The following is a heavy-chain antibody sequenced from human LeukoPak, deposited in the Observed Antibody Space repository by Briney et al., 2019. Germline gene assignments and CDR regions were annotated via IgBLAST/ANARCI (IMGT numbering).Heavy chain of an antibody. CDR2: INSDGSST. V-gene: IGHV3-74*01. CDR1: GFTFSSYW. Sequence: GGSLRLSCAASGFTFSSYWMHWVRQAPGKGLVWVSRINSDGSSTSYADSVKGRFTISRDNAKNTLYLQMNSLRAEDTAVYYRARDYYDSSDLDYWGQGTLVTVSS. CDR3: ARDYYDSSDLDY. J-gene: IGHJ4*02. D-gene: IGHD3-22*01.